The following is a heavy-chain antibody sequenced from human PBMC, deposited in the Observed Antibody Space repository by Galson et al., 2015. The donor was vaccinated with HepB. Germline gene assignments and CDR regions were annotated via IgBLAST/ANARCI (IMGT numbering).Heavy chain of an antibody. D-gene: IGHD4-23*01. V-gene: IGHV3-23*01. CDR1: EFIFSIYG. J-gene: IGHJ4*02. CDR3: AKDRGEGNSDGLYYFDY. CDR2: ISSGGTYT. Sequence: SLRLSCAASEFIFSIYGMSWVRQAPGKGLEWVSSISSGGTYTNYADSVKGRFTISRDNSKNTLYLQMTSLSADDTAVYFCAKDRGEGNSDGLYYFDYWGQGTLVSVSS.